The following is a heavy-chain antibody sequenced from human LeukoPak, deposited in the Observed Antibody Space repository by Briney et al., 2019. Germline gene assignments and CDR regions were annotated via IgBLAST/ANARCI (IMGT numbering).Heavy chain of an antibody. D-gene: IGHD6-25*01. Sequence: KPSETLSLTCTVSGGSVSSDIYYWNWIRQPPGKGLEWIGYIYYTGRTSSNPSLKSRLTTSIDTSNNQFTLQLSSVTAADTAVYYCARYLSSGNDYWGQGSLVTVSS. CDR2: IYYTGRT. CDR3: ARYLSSGNDY. J-gene: IGHJ4*02. V-gene: IGHV4-61*01. CDR1: GGSVSSDIYY.